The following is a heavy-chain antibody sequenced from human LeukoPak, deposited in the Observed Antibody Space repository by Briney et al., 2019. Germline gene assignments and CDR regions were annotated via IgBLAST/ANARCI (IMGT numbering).Heavy chain of an antibody. CDR3: SRQAADSSGWNYFDY. Sequence: LTGGSLRLSCAASGFTFSSYGMHWVRQAPGKGLEWVAVISYDGSNKYYADSVKGRFTISRDNSKNTLYLQMNSLRAEDTAVYYCSRQAADSSGWNYFDYWGQGTLVTVSS. J-gene: IGHJ4*02. D-gene: IGHD6-19*01. V-gene: IGHV3-30*03. CDR1: GFTFSSYG. CDR2: ISYDGSNK.